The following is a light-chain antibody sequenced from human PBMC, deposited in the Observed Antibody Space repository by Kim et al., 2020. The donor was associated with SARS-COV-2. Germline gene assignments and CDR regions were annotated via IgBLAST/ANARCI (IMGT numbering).Light chain of an antibody. J-gene: IGKJ5*01. V-gene: IGKV3-20*01. CDR2: GAS. CDR3: QQYDSSPIT. Sequence: YFAWYQQKPGQAPRLLIYGASNRATGIPDRFSGSGSGTEFTLTINRLEAEDFAVYFCQQYDSSPITFGQGTRLEIK. CDR1: Y.